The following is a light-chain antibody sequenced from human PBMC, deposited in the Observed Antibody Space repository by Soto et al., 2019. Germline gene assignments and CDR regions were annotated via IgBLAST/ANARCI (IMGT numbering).Light chain of an antibody. Sequence: EIVLTQSPGTLSLSPGERATLSCRASQSVSSSYLAWYQQKPVQAPRLLIYGASSRATGIPDRFSGSGSGTDFTVTISRLEPEEFAVYYCQQYGSSLTIGQGKRLEIK. CDR2: GAS. CDR1: QSVSSSY. J-gene: IGKJ5*01. CDR3: QQYGSSLT. V-gene: IGKV3-20*01.